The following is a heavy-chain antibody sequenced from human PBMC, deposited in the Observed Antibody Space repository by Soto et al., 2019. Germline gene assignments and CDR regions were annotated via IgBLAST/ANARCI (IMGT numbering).Heavy chain of an antibody. CDR1: GYTFTGYY. J-gene: IGHJ4*02. CDR3: AREPFARPSSSWYIRIAVAGTPRPEYYFDY. CDR2: INPNSGGT. V-gene: IGHV1-2*02. D-gene: IGHD6-19*01. Sequence: GASVKVSCKASGYTFTGYYMHWVRQAPGQGLEWMGWINPNSGGTNYAQKFQGRVTMTRDTSISTAYMELSRLRSDDTAVYYCAREPFARPSSSWYIRIAVAGTPRPEYYFDYWGQGTLVTVSS.